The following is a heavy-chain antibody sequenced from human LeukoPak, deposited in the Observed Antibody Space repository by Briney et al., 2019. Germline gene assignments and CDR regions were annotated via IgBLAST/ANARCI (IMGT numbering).Heavy chain of an antibody. Sequence: PGRSLRLSCAASGFTFSSYGMHWVCQAPGKGLGWVAVISYDGSNKYYADSVKGRFTISRDNSKNTLYLQMNSLRAEDTAVYYCAKNLWFGELYNGMDVWGKGTTVTVSS. CDR2: ISYDGSNK. D-gene: IGHD3-10*01. CDR1: GFTFSSYG. V-gene: IGHV3-30*18. J-gene: IGHJ6*04. CDR3: AKNLWFGELYNGMDV.